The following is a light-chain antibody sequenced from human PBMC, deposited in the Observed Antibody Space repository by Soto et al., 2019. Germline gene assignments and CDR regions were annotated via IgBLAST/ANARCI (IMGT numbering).Light chain of an antibody. Sequence: DIQMTQSPSTLSASVGDRVTITCRASQSSSSWLAWYQQKPGKAPKLLIYDASSLESGVPSRFSGSGSGTEFTLTISSLQPDDFATYYCQQYNSYSYTCGQGTKLEIK. CDR1: QSSSSW. CDR3: QQYNSYSYT. V-gene: IGKV1-5*01. CDR2: DAS. J-gene: IGKJ2*01.